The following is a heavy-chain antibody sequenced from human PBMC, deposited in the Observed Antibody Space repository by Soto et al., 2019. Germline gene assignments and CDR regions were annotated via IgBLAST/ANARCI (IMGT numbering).Heavy chain of an antibody. J-gene: IGHJ4*02. CDR1: GGSISGNHW. CDR3: ARHYLGYSWSPGGY. Sequence: QVHLQESGPGLVKPSGTLSLTCAVSGGSISGNHWWTWVRQPPGKGLEWIGEIDHSGTTNYNPSLKSRVTISVDTSKNQFSLRLTSVTAADTAVYYCARHYLGYSWSPGGYWGQGTLVTVSS. V-gene: IGHV4-4*02. D-gene: IGHD6-13*01. CDR2: IDHSGTT.